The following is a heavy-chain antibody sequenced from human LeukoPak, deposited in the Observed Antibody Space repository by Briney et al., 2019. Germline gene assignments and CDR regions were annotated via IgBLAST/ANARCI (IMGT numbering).Heavy chain of an antibody. V-gene: IGHV3-11*01. D-gene: IGHD3-10*01. CDR2: ISSSGSTI. CDR1: GFTFSDYY. J-gene: IGHJ6*03. CDR3: ARRDYYGSGSPHHYYMDV. Sequence: PGGSLRLSCAASGFTFSDYYMSWIRQAPGKGLEWVSYISSSGSTIYYADSVKGRFTISRDNAKNSLYLQMNSLRAEDTAVYYCARRDYYGSGSPHHYYMDVWGKGTTVTVSS.